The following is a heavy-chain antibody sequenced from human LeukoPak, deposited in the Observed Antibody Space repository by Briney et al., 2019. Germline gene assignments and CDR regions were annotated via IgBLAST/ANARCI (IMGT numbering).Heavy chain of an antibody. V-gene: IGHV3-9*01. Sequence: GGSLRLSCAASGFTFDDYAMHWVRQAPGKGLEWVSGISWNSGSIGYADSVKGRFTISRDNAKNSLYLQMNSLRAEDTALYYCAKSDSSSLFDYWGREPWSPSPQ. D-gene: IGHD6-6*01. CDR2: ISWNSGSI. CDR3: AKSDSSSLFDY. J-gene: IGHJ4*02. CDR1: GFTFDDYA.